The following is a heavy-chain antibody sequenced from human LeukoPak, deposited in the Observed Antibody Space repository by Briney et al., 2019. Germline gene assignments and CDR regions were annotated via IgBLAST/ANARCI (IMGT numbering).Heavy chain of an antibody. CDR3: ARDEWFGELMT. CDR1: GFTLRDYY. CDR2: ISPDDTTM. Sequence: GGSLRLSCAASGFTLRDYYMSWIRQTQGKGLEWVSYISPDDTTMYYADSVKGRFTISRDNAKNSLYLQMNSLRAEDTAVYYCARDEWFGELMTWGQGTLVTVSS. D-gene: IGHD3-10*01. V-gene: IGHV3-11*04. J-gene: IGHJ5*02.